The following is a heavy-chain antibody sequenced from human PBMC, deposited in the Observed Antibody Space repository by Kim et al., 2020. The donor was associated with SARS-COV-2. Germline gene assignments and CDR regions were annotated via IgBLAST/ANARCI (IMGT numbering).Heavy chain of an antibody. D-gene: IGHD6-13*01. CDR2: IWFDGTNR. Sequence: GGSLRLSCAASGFTFSNYGMHWVRQAPGKGLEWVATIWFDGTNRDYVASVKGRFSISRDNSKNMLYLQMDSLTAEDTAVYYCAREGRSAAKFWFFDLWGRGTLVTVSS. J-gene: IGHJ2*01. V-gene: IGHV3-33*01. CDR1: GFTFSNYG. CDR3: AREGRSAAKFWFFDL.